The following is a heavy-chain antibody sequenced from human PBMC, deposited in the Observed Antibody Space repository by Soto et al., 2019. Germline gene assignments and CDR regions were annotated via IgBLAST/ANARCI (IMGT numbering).Heavy chain of an antibody. CDR1: GGSISSYY. J-gene: IGHJ4*02. CDR2: IYYSGST. V-gene: IGHV4-59*08. CDR3: ARLGYSSRWSPPLDY. Sequence: SETLSLTCAVYGGSISSYYWSWIRQPPGKGLEWIGYIYYSGSTNYNPSLKSRVTISVDTSKNQFSLKLSSVTAADTAVYYCARLGYSSRWSPPLDYWGQGTLVTVSS. D-gene: IGHD6-13*01.